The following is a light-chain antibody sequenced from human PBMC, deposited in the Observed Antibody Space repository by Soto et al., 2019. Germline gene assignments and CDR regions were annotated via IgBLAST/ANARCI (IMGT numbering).Light chain of an antibody. CDR3: QSYDSSLSAYV. CDR1: SSNIGAGYD. CDR2: GNS. J-gene: IGLJ1*01. V-gene: IGLV1-40*01. Sequence: QSVLVQPPSVSGAPGQKVTISCTGSSSNIGAGYDLHWYQQLPGTAPKLLLYGNSNRPSGVPDRFSGSKSGTSASLAITGLQAEDEADYYCQSYDSSLSAYVFGTGTKV.